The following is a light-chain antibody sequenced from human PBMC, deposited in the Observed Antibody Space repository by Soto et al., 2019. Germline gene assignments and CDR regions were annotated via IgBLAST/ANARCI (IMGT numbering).Light chain of an antibody. CDR3: QQYNSYSWT. CDR1: QSISSW. Sequence: DIQMTQSPSTLSASVGDRVTVTCRASQSISSWLAWYQQKPGKAPKLLIYKASSLQSGVPSRFSGSGSGTEFTLTISSLQPDDFATYYRQQYNSYSWTFGRGTKVDIK. V-gene: IGKV1-5*03. J-gene: IGKJ1*01. CDR2: KAS.